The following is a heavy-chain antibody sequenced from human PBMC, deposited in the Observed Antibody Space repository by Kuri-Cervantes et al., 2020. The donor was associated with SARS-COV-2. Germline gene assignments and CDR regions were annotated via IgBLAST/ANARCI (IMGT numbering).Heavy chain of an antibody. J-gene: IGHJ6*01. Sequence: GGSLRLSCAASGFTFSRYAMHWVRQAPGKGLEWVAVISYDGSNKDYTASGKGRFTISRDNSQNTLYLQMNSLRAEDTALYYCVKDRQGLGYSGMDVWGPGATVTVSS. CDR2: ISYDGSNK. CDR1: GFTFSRYA. CDR3: VKDRQGLGYSGMDV. D-gene: IGHD2-21*01. V-gene: IGHV3-30-3*01.